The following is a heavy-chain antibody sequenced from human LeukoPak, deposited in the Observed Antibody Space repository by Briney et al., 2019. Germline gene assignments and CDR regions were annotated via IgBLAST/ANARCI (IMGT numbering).Heavy chain of an antibody. CDR1: GYTFTSYY. Sequence: GAPVKVSCKASGYTFTSYYMHWVRQAPGQGLEWMRIINPSGGSTSYAQKFQGRVAMTRDTSTSTVYMELSSLRSEDTAVYYCARDIVGATGFDYWGQGTLVTVSS. CDR3: ARDIVGATGFDY. D-gene: IGHD1-26*01. CDR2: INPSGGST. V-gene: IGHV1-46*01. J-gene: IGHJ4*02.